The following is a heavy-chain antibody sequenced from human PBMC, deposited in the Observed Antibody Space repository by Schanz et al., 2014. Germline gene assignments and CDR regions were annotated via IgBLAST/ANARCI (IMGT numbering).Heavy chain of an antibody. Sequence: QVQLVQSGSELKKPGASVKVSCKASGYTFAMYDMNWVRQAPGQGLEWMGWINTNTANPTYAQGFTGRFVYTLDASDTTAYMEISRLKAEDTDVYYCARGYSGYSHFDYWGQGALVTVSS. CDR2: INTNTANP. CDR3: ARGYSGYSHFDY. D-gene: IGHD5-12*01. CDR1: GYTFAMYD. J-gene: IGHJ4*02. V-gene: IGHV7-4-1*02.